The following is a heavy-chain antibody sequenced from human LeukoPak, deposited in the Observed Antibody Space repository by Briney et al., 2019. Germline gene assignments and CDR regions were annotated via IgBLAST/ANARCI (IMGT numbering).Heavy chain of an antibody. Sequence: GGSLRLSCAASGFTFSDYYMSWIRQAPGKGLQWVANIKQDGSEKYYVDSVKGRFTISRDNAKNSLYLQMNSLRAEDTAVYYCARGYDFWSGYPFDYWGQGTLVTVSS. CDR3: ARGYDFWSGYPFDY. CDR1: GFTFSDYY. D-gene: IGHD3-3*01. CDR2: IKQDGSEK. V-gene: IGHV3-7*01. J-gene: IGHJ4*02.